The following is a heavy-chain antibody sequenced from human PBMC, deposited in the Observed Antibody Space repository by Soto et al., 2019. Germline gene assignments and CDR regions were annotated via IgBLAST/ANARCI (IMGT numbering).Heavy chain of an antibody. CDR3: ARLKSDTAMVNYYYYGMDV. Sequence: ASVKVSCKTSGGTFSSYAISWVRQAPGQGLEWMGGIIPIIGTANYAQKFQGRVTITRDKSASTAYMELSSLRSEDTAVYYCARLKSDTAMVNYYYYGMDVWGQGTTVTVSS. CDR1: GGTFSSYA. J-gene: IGHJ6*02. D-gene: IGHD5-18*01. V-gene: IGHV1-69*05. CDR2: IIPIIGTA.